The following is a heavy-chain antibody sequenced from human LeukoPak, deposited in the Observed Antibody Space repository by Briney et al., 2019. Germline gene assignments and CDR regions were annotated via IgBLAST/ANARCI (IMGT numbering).Heavy chain of an antibody. V-gene: IGHV4-30-4*01. CDR2: VYYSGST. CDR1: GGSISSGDYY. Sequence: SQTLSLTCTVSGGSISSGDYYWSWIRQPPGKGLEWIGEVYYSGSTYYNPSLKSRVTISVDTSKNQFSLKLSSVTAADTAVYYCARLLGYCSGGSCYSGHYFDYWGQGTLVTVSS. CDR3: ARLLGYCSGGSCYSGHYFDY. J-gene: IGHJ4*02. D-gene: IGHD2-15*01.